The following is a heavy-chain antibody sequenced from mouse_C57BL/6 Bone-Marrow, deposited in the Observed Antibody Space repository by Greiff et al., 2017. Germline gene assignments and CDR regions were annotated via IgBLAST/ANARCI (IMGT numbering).Heavy chain of an antibody. J-gene: IGHJ3*01. CDR1: GYAFSSSW. Sequence: QVQLQQPGPELVKPGASVKISCKASGYAFSSSWMNWVKQRPGKGLEWIGRIYPGDGDTNYNGKFKGKATLTADKSSSTAYMQLSSLTSEDSAVYFGAGYEGRFAYWGQGKLVTVSA. CDR2: IYPGDGDT. CDR3: AGYEGRFAY. V-gene: IGHV1-82*01. D-gene: IGHD2-12*01.